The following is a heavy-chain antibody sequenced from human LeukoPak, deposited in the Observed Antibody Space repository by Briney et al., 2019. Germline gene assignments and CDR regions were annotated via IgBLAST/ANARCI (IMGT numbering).Heavy chain of an antibody. J-gene: IGHJ4*02. D-gene: IGHD4-17*01. V-gene: IGHV4-31*03. CDR3: ARDYGDYVDY. Sequence: SQTLSLTCTVSGGSISSGGYYWSWIRQHPGKGLEWIGYIYYSGSTYYNPSLKSRVTILVDTSKNQFSLKLSSVTAADTAVYYCARDYGDYVDYWGQGTLVTVSS. CDR2: IYYSGST. CDR1: GGSISSGGYY.